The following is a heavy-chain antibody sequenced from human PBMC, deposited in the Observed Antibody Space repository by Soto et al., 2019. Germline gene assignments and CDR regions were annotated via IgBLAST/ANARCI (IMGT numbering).Heavy chain of an antibody. J-gene: IGHJ4*02. Sequence: PSETLSLTCTVSGGSISSGGYYWSWIRQHPGKGLEWIGYIYYSGSTYYNPSLKSRVTISVDTSKNQFSLKLSSVTAADTAVYYCARTLTDSRDGYNSIPFDYWGQGTLVTVS. CDR3: ARTLTDSRDGYNSIPFDY. CDR2: IYYSGST. D-gene: IGHD5-12*01. CDR1: GGSISSGGYY. V-gene: IGHV4-31*03.